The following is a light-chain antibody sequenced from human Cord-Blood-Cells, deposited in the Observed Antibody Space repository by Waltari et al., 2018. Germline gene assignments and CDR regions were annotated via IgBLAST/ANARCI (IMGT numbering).Light chain of an antibody. CDR1: QRVSTN. CDR3: QQYKNWPPYT. CDR2: GAS. J-gene: IGKJ2*01. Sequence: EIVMTQSPATLSISPGERPTLACRHSQRVSTNLAWYQQKPGQAPRLLIDGASTRATGIPARFSGSGSGTEFTLTISSLQSEDFAVYYCQQYKNWPPYTFGQGTKLEIK. V-gene: IGKV3-15*01.